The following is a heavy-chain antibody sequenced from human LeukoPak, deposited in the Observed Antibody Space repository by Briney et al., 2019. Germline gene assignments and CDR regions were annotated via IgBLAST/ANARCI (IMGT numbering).Heavy chain of an antibody. CDR2: IIPIFGTA. V-gene: IGHV1-69*05. J-gene: IGHJ6*02. CDR3: ARPRDYYGSSGYYYGMDV. CDR1: GGTFSSYA. Sequence: SVKVSCKASGGTFSSYAISWVRQAPGQGLEWMGGIIPIFGTANYAQKFQGRVTITTDESTSTAYMELSSLRSEDTAVYYCARPRDYYGSSGYYYGMDVWGQGTTVTVSS. D-gene: IGHD3-22*01.